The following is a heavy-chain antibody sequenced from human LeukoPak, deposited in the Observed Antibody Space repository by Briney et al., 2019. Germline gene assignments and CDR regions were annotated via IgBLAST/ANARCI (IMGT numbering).Heavy chain of an antibody. CDR3: ARGQYYDSSGYYFYYYYGMDV. Sequence: SETLSLTCTVSGGSISSGDYYWSWIRQPPGKGLEWIGYIYYSGSTYYNPSLKSRVTISVGTSKNQFSLKLSSVTAADTAVYYCARGQYYDSSGYYFYYYYGMDVWGQGTTVTVSS. D-gene: IGHD3-22*01. CDR2: IYYSGST. V-gene: IGHV4-30-4*01. CDR1: GGSISSGDYY. J-gene: IGHJ6*02.